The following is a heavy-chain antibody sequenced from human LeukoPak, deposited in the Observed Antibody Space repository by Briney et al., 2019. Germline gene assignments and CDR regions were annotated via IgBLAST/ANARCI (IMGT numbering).Heavy chain of an antibody. CDR1: GYTFTSYG. CDR3: ARQGIHKLWFGELPDY. D-gene: IGHD3-10*01. Sequence: ASVTVSCKASGYTFTSYGISWVRQAPGQGLEWMGWISAYNGKTNYAQKLQGRVTMTTDTSTSTAYLELSSLRSDDPAVYYCARQGIHKLWFGELPDYCGQGTLVTVSS. J-gene: IGHJ4*02. CDR2: ISAYNGKT. V-gene: IGHV1-18*01.